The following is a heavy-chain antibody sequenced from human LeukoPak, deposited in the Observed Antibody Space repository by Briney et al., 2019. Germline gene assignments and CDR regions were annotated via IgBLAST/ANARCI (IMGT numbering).Heavy chain of an antibody. CDR2: ISSSRSYI. Sequence: GGSLRLSCAASGFTFSSYSMNWLRHAPGKGLECVSSISSSRSYIYYADSVKGRFTISRDNAKNSLYLQMNSLRAEDTAVYYCARVPEKIAAAGYKIYYFDYWGQGTLVTVSS. D-gene: IGHD6-13*01. V-gene: IGHV3-21*01. CDR1: GFTFSSYS. J-gene: IGHJ4*02. CDR3: ARVPEKIAAAGYKIYYFDY.